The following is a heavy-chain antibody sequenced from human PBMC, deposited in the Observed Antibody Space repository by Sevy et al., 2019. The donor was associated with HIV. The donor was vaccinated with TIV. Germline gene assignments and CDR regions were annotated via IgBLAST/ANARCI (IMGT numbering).Heavy chain of an antibody. Sequence: GGSLRLSCAASGFTFSSYEMNWVRQAPGKGLEWVSYISSSGITIYYADSVKGRLTMSRDNAKNSRYLQMNSLRAEDTAVYYCARDYYGSGSYYTYYYYYGMDVWGQRTTVTVSS. CDR3: ARDYYGSGSYYTYYYYYGMDV. D-gene: IGHD3-10*01. J-gene: IGHJ6*02. CDR2: ISSSGITI. V-gene: IGHV3-48*03. CDR1: GFTFSSYE.